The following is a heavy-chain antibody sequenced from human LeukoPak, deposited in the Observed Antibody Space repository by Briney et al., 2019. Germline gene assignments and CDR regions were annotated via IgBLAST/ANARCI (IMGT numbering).Heavy chain of an antibody. V-gene: IGHV1-18*01. Sequence: ASVKVSCKASGYTFTSYGISWVRQAPGQGLEWMGWISAYNGNTNYAQKLQGRVTVTTDTSTSTAYMELRSLRSDDTAVYYCARANYYDSSGYYPVVVGDLDYWGQGTLVTVSS. D-gene: IGHD3-22*01. J-gene: IGHJ4*02. CDR2: ISAYNGNT. CDR3: ARANYYDSSGYYPVVVGDLDY. CDR1: GYTFTSYG.